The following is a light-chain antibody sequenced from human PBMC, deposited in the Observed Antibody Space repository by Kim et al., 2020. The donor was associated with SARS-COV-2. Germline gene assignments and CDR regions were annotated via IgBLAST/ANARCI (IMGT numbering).Light chain of an antibody. CDR1: QSISNY. Sequence: ASVGDRVTNSCRASQSISNYLNWYQQKPGKAPKLLIYAASSLQSGVPSRFSGGGSGTDFTLTISSLQPEDFATYHCQQSYSTPRYTFGQGTKLEI. CDR3: QQSYSTPRYT. J-gene: IGKJ2*01. CDR2: AAS. V-gene: IGKV1-39*01.